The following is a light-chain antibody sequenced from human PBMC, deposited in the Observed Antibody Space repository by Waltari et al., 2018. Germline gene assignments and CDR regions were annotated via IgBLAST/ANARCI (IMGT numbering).Light chain of an antibody. CDR3: CSFAGSPYV. CDR2: EVS. CDR1: SRDVGGYHY. Sequence: QSALTQPRSVSGSPGQSVTISCTGTSRDVGGYHYVSWYQQPPGKAPKLMIYEVSKRPSGVPDRFSASKSGNTASLTISGLQTEDEADYYCCSFAGSPYVFGPGTKVTVL. V-gene: IGLV2-11*01. J-gene: IGLJ1*01.